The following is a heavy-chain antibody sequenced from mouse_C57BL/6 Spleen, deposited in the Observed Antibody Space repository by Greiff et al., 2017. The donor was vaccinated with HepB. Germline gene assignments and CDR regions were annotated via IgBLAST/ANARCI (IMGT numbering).Heavy chain of an antibody. CDR1: GYTFTGYW. Sequence: VQLQQSGAELMKPGASVKLSCKATGYTFTGYWIEWVKQRPGHGLEWIGEILPGSGSTNYNEKFKGKATFTADKSSNTAYMQLSSLTTEDSAIYYCARGGIYYDYDDKYFDVWGTGTTVTVSS. J-gene: IGHJ1*03. D-gene: IGHD2-4*01. V-gene: IGHV1-9*01. CDR3: ARGGIYYDYDDKYFDV. CDR2: ILPGSGST.